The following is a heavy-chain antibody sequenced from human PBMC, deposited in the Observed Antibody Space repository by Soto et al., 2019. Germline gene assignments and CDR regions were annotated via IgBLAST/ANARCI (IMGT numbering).Heavy chain of an antibody. CDR3: AASYASGYRAFDY. CDR2: INPIVSMS. V-gene: IGHV1-69*02. Sequence: QVQLVQSGTEVKKPGSSVKVSCKASGDTFSFYTINWVRQAPGLGLEWVGRINPIVSMSNYAQKFQGRVSMTAAKSTSTAYMELRSLRSDDTAMYFCAASYASGYRAFDYWGQGALVIVSS. CDR1: GDTFSFYT. J-gene: IGHJ4*02. D-gene: IGHD3-16*01.